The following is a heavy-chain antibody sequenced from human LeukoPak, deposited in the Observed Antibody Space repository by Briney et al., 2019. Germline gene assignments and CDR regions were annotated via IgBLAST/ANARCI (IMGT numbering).Heavy chain of an antibody. D-gene: IGHD2-15*01. Sequence: PSETLSLTCSVSGGSISSGGYYWSWIRQHPGKGLGWIGYIYYSGSTYYNPSLKRRVTISVDTSKNQFSLKLSSVTAADTAVYYCARLTHCSGGSCYSGVVDYWGQGTLVTVSS. V-gene: IGHV4-31*03. CDR2: IYYSGST. CDR3: ARLTHCSGGSCYSGVVDY. J-gene: IGHJ4*02. CDR1: GGSISSGGYY.